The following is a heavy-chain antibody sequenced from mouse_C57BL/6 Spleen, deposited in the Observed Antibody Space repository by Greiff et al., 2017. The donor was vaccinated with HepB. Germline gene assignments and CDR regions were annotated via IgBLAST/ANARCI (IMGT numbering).Heavy chain of an antibody. J-gene: IGHJ4*01. V-gene: IGHV7-3*01. Sequence: EVMLVESGGGLVQPGGSLSLSCAASGFTFTDYYMSWVRQPPGKALEWLGFIRNKANGYTTEYSASVKGRFTISRDNSQSILYLQMHALRAEDSATYYCARYSYYAMDYWGQGTSVTVSS. CDR3: ARYSYYAMDY. CDR2: IRNKANGYTT. CDR1: GFTFTDYY.